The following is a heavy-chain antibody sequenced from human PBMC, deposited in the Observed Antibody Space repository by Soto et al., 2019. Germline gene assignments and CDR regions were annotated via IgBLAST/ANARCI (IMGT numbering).Heavy chain of an antibody. CDR1: GGSITIGGYS. J-gene: IGHJ4*02. D-gene: IGHD1-26*01. Sequence: SETLSLTCAVFGGSITIGGYSWSCIRQPPGKGLEWIGYIFRSGSTSYTPSLKSRVTISLDRSKNQFSLNLSSVTAADTAVYFCARGRGSYSAGFDYWGQGALVTVSS. CDR3: ARGRGSYSAGFDY. V-gene: IGHV4-30-2*01. CDR2: IFRSGST.